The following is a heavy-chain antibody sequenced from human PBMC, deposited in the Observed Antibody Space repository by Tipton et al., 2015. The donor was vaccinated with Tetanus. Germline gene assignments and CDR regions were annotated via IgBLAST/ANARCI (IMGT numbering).Heavy chain of an antibody. J-gene: IGHJ4*02. CDR1: GGSVSSGSYY. CDR3: ARDGYDDILTGYRRGPGLVY. Sequence: TLSLTCTVSGGSVSSGSYYWSWIRQPPGKGLEWIGYIYYSGSTNYNPSLKSRVTISVDTSKNQFSLKLSSVTAADTAVYYCARDGYDDILTGYRRGPGLVYWGQGALVTVSS. V-gene: IGHV4-61*01. CDR2: IYYSGST. D-gene: IGHD3-9*01.